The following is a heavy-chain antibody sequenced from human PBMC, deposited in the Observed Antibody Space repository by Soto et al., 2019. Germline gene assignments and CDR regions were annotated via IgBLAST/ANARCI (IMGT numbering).Heavy chain of an antibody. D-gene: IGHD3-22*01. CDR2: IDPSDSYT. Sequence: PGESLKISCKGSGYSFTSYWISWVRQMPGKGLEWMGRIDPSDSYTNYSPSFQGHVTISADKSISTAYLQWSSLKASDTAMYYCARLPPYYSHSSGYSRLKLNAFDIWGQGTMVTVSS. CDR1: GYSFTSYW. J-gene: IGHJ3*02. V-gene: IGHV5-10-1*01. CDR3: ARLPPYYSHSSGYSRLKLNAFDI.